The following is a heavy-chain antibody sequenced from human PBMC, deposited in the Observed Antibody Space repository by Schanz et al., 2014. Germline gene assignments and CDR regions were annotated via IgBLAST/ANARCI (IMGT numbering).Heavy chain of an antibody. J-gene: IGHJ6*03. CDR1: GGSISSSDW. D-gene: IGHD2-2*01. Sequence: QVQLQESGPGLVKPSGTLSLTCAVSGGSISSSDWWSWVRQPPGKGLEWIGEIYHSGSTNYNPSLKRRVTISVDQPKKQCSLKVTSMTAADTAVYYCARGGARRFPVVPDARQGLRGHCYYYYLDVWGKGTTVTASS. CDR3: ARGGARRFPVVPDARQGLRGHCYYYYLDV. CDR2: IYHSGST. V-gene: IGHV4-4*02.